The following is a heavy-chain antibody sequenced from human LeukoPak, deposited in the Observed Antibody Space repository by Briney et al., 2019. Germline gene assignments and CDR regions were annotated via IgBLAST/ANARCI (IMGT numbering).Heavy chain of an antibody. CDR1: GGSISSYY. J-gene: IGHJ3*02. CDR2: IYTSGST. D-gene: IGHD5-18*01. CDR3: ARLRIQRDAFDI. V-gene: IGHV4-4*07. Sequence: SETLSLTCTVSGGSISSYYWTWIRQPAGKGLEWIGRIYTSGSTNYNPSLKSRVTMSVDTSKNQFSLKLSSVTAADTAVYYCARLRIQRDAFDIWGQGTMVTVSS.